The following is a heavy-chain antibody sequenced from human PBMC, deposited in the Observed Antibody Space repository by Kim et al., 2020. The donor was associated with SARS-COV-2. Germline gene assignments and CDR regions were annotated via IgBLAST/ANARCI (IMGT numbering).Heavy chain of an antibody. CDR1: GFTFSKSW. CDR3: VEWGFTWAFDF. Sequence: GGSLRLSCGASGFTFSKSWMTWVRQAPGKGLEWVANIDERGDKKFYVDSVKGRFTISRDNAKNLVFLQMNSLRDADTALYYCVEWGFTWAFDFWGQGTVVTVSS. D-gene: IGHD3-3*01. CDR2: IDERGDKK. V-gene: IGHV3-7*01. J-gene: IGHJ3*01.